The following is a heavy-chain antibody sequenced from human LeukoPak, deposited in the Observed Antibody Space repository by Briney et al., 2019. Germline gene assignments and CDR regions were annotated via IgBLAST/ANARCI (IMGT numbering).Heavy chain of an antibody. Sequence: PGGSLRLSCAASGFTFDDYGMSWVRQAPGKGLEWVSGINWNGGSTGYADSVKGRFTISRDNSKNTLYLQMNSLRAEDTAVYYCAKEAYCGGDCYSNYWGQGTLVTVSS. D-gene: IGHD2-21*01. CDR3: AKEAYCGGDCYSNY. V-gene: IGHV3-20*04. CDR2: INWNGGST. CDR1: GFTFDDYG. J-gene: IGHJ4*02.